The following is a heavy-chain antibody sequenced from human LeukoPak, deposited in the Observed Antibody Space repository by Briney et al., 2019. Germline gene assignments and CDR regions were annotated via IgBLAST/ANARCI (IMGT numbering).Heavy chain of an antibody. CDR2: MNPNSGNT. Sequence: ASVKVSCKASGYTFTSYDINWVRRATGQGLEWMGWMNPNSGNTGYAQKFQGRVTMTRNTSISTAYMELSSLRSEDTAVYYCARGGIAARRGKYYFDYWGQGTLVTVSS. V-gene: IGHV1-8*01. CDR1: GYTFTSYD. CDR3: ARGGIAARRGKYYFDY. D-gene: IGHD6-6*01. J-gene: IGHJ4*02.